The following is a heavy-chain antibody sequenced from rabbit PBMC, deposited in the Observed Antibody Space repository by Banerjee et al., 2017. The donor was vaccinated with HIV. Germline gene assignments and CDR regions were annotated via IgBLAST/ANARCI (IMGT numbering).Heavy chain of an antibody. CDR1: GFSFSSGYY. Sequence: QEQLVESGRGLVQPEGSLTLSCTASGFSFSSGYYMCWVRQAPGKGLEWIGCIATGSGSTWYASWVNGRFTISRTTSTVDLKMTSLTGADTATYFCARAPGGYAYIITRLDLWGPGTLVTVS. CDR2: IATGSGST. CDR3: ARAPGGYAYIITRLDL. J-gene: IGHJ3*01. D-gene: IGHD6-1*01. V-gene: IGHV1S43*01.